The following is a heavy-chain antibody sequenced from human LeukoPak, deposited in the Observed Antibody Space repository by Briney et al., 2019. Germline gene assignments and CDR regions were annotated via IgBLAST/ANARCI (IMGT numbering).Heavy chain of an antibody. CDR3: ASYSNYGSSYYFDY. V-gene: IGHV4-30-4*01. CDR2: IYYSGST. J-gene: IGHJ4*02. D-gene: IGHD4-11*01. Sequence: SETLSLTCTVSGGSISSGDYYWSWIRQPPGKGLDWIGYIYYSGSTYYNPSLKSRVTISVDTSKNQFSLKLSSVTAADTAVYYCASYSNYGSSYYFDYWGQGTLVTVSS. CDR1: GGSISSGDYY.